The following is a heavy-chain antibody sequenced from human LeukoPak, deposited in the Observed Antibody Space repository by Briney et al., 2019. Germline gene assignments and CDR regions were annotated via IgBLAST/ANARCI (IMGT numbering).Heavy chain of an antibody. Sequence: GGSLRLSCAASGFTFSSYGMHWVRQAPGKGLEWVAVISYDGSNKYYADSMKGRFTISGDNSKNTLYLQMNSLRAEDTAVYYCAKDTHSGSYYYFDYWGQGTLVTVSS. J-gene: IGHJ4*02. CDR1: GFTFSSYG. D-gene: IGHD1-26*01. CDR3: AKDTHSGSYYYFDY. CDR2: ISYDGSNK. V-gene: IGHV3-30*18.